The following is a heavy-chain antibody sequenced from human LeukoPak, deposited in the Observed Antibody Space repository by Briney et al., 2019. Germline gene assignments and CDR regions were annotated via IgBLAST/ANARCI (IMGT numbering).Heavy chain of an antibody. J-gene: IGHJ5*02. CDR3: ARGYCSGGSCYWNWFDP. D-gene: IGHD2-15*01. CDR2: INNSSSAI. CDR1: GFTFSTYN. V-gene: IGHV3-21*01. Sequence: GGSLRLSCAASGFTFSTYNMSWVRQSLGKGLEWVSSINNSSSAIYNADSVKGRFTISRDNAKSSLYLQMNSLRADDTAVYYCARGYCSGGSCYWNWFDPWGQGTLVIVSS.